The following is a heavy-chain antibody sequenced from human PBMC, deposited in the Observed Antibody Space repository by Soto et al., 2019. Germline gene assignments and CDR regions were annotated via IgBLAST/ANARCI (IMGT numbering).Heavy chain of an antibody. J-gene: IGHJ4*02. CDR2: VSSSGHAI. CDR3: ARGTATVYFDC. V-gene: IGHV3-11*01. CDR1: GFTLSDYY. D-gene: IGHD5-18*01. Sequence: QVQLVESGGGLVKPGGSLRLSCAASGFTLSDYYMRWIRQAPGKGLEWVSNVSSSGHAIYYADSVKGRFTISRDNAKDSLYLQMNSLRAEDTAVYYCARGTATVYFDCWGQGTLVTVS.